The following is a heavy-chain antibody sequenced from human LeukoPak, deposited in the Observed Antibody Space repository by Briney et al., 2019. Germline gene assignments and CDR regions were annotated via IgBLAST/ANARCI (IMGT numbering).Heavy chain of an antibody. J-gene: IGHJ4*02. Sequence: PGGSLRLSCAASGFTFSSYGMHWGRQAPGKGLEWVAFIRYDGSNKYYADSVKGRFTISRDNSKNTLYLQMNSLRAEYTAVYYCAILGGYSYGGRYFDYWGQGTLVTVSS. V-gene: IGHV3-30*02. D-gene: IGHD5-18*01. CDR2: IRYDGSNK. CDR1: GFTFSSYG. CDR3: AILGGYSYGGRYFDY.